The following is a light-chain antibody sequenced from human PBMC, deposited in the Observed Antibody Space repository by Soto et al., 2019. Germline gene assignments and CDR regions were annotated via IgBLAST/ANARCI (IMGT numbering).Light chain of an antibody. CDR1: TSDVGGYKY. J-gene: IGLJ1*01. CDR2: DIR. CDR3: SSYTSSSTRV. V-gene: IGLV2-14*03. Sequence: QSALTQPASVSGSPGRPTTISCPGTTSDVGGYKYVSWYQQHPGKAPKLMIYDIRNRPSGVSNRFSGSKSGNTASLTISGLQAEDEADYYCSSYTSSSTRVFGTGTKLTVL.